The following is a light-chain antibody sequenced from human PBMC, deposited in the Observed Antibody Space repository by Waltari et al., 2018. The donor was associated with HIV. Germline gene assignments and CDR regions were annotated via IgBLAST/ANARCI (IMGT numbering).Light chain of an antibody. CDR1: SSNTGNNL. V-gene: IGLV1-51*01. CDR2: DNT. J-gene: IGLJ3*02. Sequence: QSVLTQPPSVSAASGQKVTIPCSGSSSNTGNNLVSWYQPPPGIAPKLLIYDNTKRPSGNPDRFSGSKSGTSATLAITGLQTGDEADYYCGTWDGSLNVWVFGGGTKVTV. CDR3: GTWDGSLNVWV.